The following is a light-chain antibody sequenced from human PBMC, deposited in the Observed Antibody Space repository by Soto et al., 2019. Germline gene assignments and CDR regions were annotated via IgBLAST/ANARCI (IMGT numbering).Light chain of an antibody. Sequence: EIVLTQSPATLSLSPGARATLSCRASQSVSSYLAWYQQKPGQAPRLLISDASNRATGIPARFSGSGSWTDFTLTTSSLEPEDVAGYYCQQRTTSFGQGTLLDIK. CDR2: DAS. J-gene: IGKJ5*01. V-gene: IGKV3-11*01. CDR1: QSVSSY. CDR3: QQRTTS.